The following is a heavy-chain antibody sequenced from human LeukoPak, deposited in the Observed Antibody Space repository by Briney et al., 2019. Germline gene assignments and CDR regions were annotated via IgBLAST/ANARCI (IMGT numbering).Heavy chain of an antibody. CDR3: GVVPAAPPTDI. V-gene: IGHV4-39*01. Sequence: SETLSLTCTVSGGSISSSSYYWGWIRQPPGKGLEWIGSIYYSGSTYYNPSLKSRVTISVDTSKNQFSLKLSSVTAADTAVYYCGVVPAAPPTDIWGQGTMVTVSS. J-gene: IGHJ3*02. D-gene: IGHD2-2*01. CDR2: IYYSGST. CDR1: GGSISSSSYY.